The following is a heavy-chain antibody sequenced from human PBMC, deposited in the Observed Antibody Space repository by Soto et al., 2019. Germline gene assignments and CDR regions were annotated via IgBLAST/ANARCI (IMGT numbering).Heavy chain of an antibody. D-gene: IGHD6-19*01. Sequence: PGGALRLSCPAAGFTFNSYGFNCVHQAPGKGLQWVAVIWYDGNTKYYAGSVKGRFTISRDNLRSTVYLQMNSLTAEDTAVYYCARPLVAPVAGPYYYGMDVWGQGTTVTVSS. J-gene: IGHJ6*02. CDR1: GFTFNSYG. V-gene: IGHV3-33*01. CDR2: IWYDGNTK. CDR3: ARPLVAPVAGPYYYGMDV.